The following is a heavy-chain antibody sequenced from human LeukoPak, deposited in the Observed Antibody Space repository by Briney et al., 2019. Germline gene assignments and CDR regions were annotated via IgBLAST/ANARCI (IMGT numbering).Heavy chain of an antibody. Sequence: SETLSLTCAVYGGSFSGYYWSWLRQPPGKGLEWIGEINHSGSTNYNPSLKSRVTISVDTSKNQFSLKLSSVTAADTAVYYCARQRSIGDFDYWGQGTLVTVSS. D-gene: IGHD3-10*01. CDR2: INHSGST. J-gene: IGHJ4*02. V-gene: IGHV4-34*01. CDR3: ARQRSIGDFDY. CDR1: GGSFSGYY.